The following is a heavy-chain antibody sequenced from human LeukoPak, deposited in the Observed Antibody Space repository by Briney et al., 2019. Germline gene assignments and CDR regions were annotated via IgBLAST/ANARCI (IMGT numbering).Heavy chain of an antibody. J-gene: IGHJ4*02. CDR2: ISADNGNT. Sequence: GDSVKVSCKASGYTFTSYAISWVRQAPGQGLEWMGWISADNGNTDYAQRFQGRVTMTTDTSTSTAYMELRSLRSDDTAVYYCASPDTSPDYWGQGTLVTVSS. D-gene: IGHD6-6*01. CDR3: ASPDTSPDY. V-gene: IGHV1-18*01. CDR1: GYTFTSYA.